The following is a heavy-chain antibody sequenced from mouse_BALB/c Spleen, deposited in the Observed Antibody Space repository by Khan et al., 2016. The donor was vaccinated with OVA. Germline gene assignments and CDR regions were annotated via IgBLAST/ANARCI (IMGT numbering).Heavy chain of an antibody. CDR1: GYTFTNYG. D-gene: IGHD2-4*01. V-gene: IGHV9-3-1*01. CDR2: INTYTGEP. Sequence: QIQLVQSGPELKKPGETVKISCKASGYTFTNYGMNWVKQSPGKGLKWMGWINTYTGEPTYVDDFKGRFAFSLETSARTAYLQINHLKNEDTATYFCTRLISYFALDYWGQGTSVTVSS. J-gene: IGHJ4*01. CDR3: TRLISYFALDY.